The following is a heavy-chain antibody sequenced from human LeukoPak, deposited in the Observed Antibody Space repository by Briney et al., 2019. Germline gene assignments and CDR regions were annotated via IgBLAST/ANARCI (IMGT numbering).Heavy chain of an antibody. J-gene: IGHJ4*02. CDR2: IKQDGSEK. CDR1: GSTFSSYS. CDR3: ARAGGDSSSWYGGDY. Sequence: GGSLRLSCAASGSTFSSYSMSWVRQAPRKGLEWVANIKQDGSEKYYVDSVKGRFTISRDNAKNSPYLQMNSLRAEDTAVYYCARAGGDSSSWYGGDYWGQGTLVTVSS. D-gene: IGHD6-13*01. V-gene: IGHV3-7*01.